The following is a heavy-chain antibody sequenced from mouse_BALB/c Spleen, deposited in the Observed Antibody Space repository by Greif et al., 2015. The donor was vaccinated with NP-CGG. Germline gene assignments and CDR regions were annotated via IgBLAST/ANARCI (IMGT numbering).Heavy chain of an antibody. CDR2: IAPGSGST. V-gene: IGHV1S41*01. D-gene: IGHD1-1*01. Sequence: DLVKPGASVKLSCKASGYTFTSYWINWIKQRPGQGLEWIGRIAPGSGSTYYNEMFKGKATLTVDTSSSTAYIQLSSLSSEDSAVYFCARDYYGSSTDYWGQGTTLTVSS. CDR3: ARDYYGSSTDY. CDR1: GYTFTSYW. J-gene: IGHJ2*01.